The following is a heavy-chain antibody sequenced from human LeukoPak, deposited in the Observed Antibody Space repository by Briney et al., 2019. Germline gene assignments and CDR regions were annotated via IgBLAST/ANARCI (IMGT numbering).Heavy chain of an antibody. J-gene: IGHJ4*02. Sequence: GESLKISCKGSGYSFTSYWIGGVRQMPGKGLEWMGIIYPGDSDTRYSPSFQGQVTISADKSISTAYLQWSSLKASDTAMYYCARSYGYYYDSSGYPYWGQGTLVTVSS. V-gene: IGHV5-51*01. CDR3: ARSYGYYYDSSGYPY. CDR1: GYSFTSYW. CDR2: IYPGDSDT. D-gene: IGHD3-22*01.